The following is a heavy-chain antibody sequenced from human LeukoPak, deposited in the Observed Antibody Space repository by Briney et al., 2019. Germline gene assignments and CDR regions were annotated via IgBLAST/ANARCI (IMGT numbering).Heavy chain of an antibody. V-gene: IGHV4-39*02. D-gene: IGHD3-10*01. J-gene: IGHJ4*02. Sequence: SETLSLTCTVSGGSISSSSYYWGWIRQPPGKGVEWIGSIYYSGSTYYNPSLKSRVTISVDTSKNQFSLKLSSVTAADTAVYYCARDPRRDPIDYWGQGTLVTVSS. CDR3: ARDPRRDPIDY. CDR2: IYYSGST. CDR1: GGSISSSSYY.